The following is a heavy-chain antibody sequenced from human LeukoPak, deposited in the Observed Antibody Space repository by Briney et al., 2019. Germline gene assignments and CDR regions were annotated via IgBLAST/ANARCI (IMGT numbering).Heavy chain of an antibody. CDR1: GFTFSNYW. V-gene: IGHV3-74*01. Sequence: PGGSLRLSCAASGFTFSNYWMHWVRQVPGEGPVWVSIINTDGSTTRYVDSVRGRFTISRDNARDTLYLQMSSLRAEDTAIYYCVRDYTRHMDAWGQGTTVTVSS. CDR2: INTDGSTT. J-gene: IGHJ6*02. CDR3: VRDYTRHMDA. D-gene: IGHD3-16*01.